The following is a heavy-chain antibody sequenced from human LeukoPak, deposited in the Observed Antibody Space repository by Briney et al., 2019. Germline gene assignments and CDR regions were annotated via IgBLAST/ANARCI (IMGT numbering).Heavy chain of an antibody. Sequence: SETLSLTCTVSGGSISSGSYYWSWIRQPAGKGLEWIGRIYTSGSTNYNPSLKSRVTISVDTSKNQFSLKLSSVTAADTAVYYCARHSRGYFNPWGQGTLVTVSS. CDR1: GGSISSGSYY. J-gene: IGHJ5*02. CDR3: ARHSRGYFNP. D-gene: IGHD3-22*01. CDR2: IYTSGST. V-gene: IGHV4-61*02.